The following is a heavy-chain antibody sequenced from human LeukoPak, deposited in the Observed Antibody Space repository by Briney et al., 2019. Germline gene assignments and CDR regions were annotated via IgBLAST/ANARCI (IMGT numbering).Heavy chain of an antibody. CDR1: GFTFRTYI. Sequence: GSLRLSCTASGFTFRTYIMAWVRPVPGEGLEWISAISGDAITTYYAVPVKDRFTISRDNFRNTLSLQMDSLRADDSAVYYCAKDASPYSNYAVRWFDSWGQGTLVTVSS. CDR2: ISGDAITT. CDR3: AKDASPYSNYAVRWFDS. J-gene: IGHJ5*01. V-gene: IGHV3-23*01. D-gene: IGHD4/OR15-4a*01.